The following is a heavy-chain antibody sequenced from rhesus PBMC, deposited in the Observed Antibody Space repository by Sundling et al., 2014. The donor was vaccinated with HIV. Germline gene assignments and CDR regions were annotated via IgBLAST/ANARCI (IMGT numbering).Heavy chain of an antibody. D-gene: IGHD2-21*01. V-gene: IGHV4S13*01. CDR2: IYSKTENT. CDR1: GGSISGGYY. Sequence: QVQLQESGPGLVKPSETLSLTCAVSGGSISGGYYWSWIRQPPGKGLEWIGNIYSKTENTNYNPSLKSRVTLSVDTSKNQFSLRLSSVTAADTAVYYCARDGYCAGSDCYPFDYWGQGVLVTVSS. CDR3: ARDGYCAGSDCYPFDY. J-gene: IGHJ4*01.